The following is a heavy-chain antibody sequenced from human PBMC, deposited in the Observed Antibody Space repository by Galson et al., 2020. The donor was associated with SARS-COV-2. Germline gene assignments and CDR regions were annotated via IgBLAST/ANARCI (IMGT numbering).Heavy chain of an antibody. CDR3: ARAEGIYDFWNDYQGRYGLDV. CDR2: INHSGTT. V-gene: IGHV4-34*01. D-gene: IGHD3-3*01. CDR1: GGSFSGNF. J-gene: IGHJ6*02. Sequence: SETLSLTCAVYGGSFSGNFWSWVRQPLGKGLEWIGEINHSGTTDYNPSLKTRLTISVDTSKNQFSLKLTSVTAADTAVYYCARAEGIYDFWNDYQGRYGLDVWGQGTTVIVSS.